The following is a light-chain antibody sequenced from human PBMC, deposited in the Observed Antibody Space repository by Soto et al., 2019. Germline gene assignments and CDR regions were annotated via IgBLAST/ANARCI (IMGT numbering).Light chain of an antibody. CDR1: SSNIGAGYD. J-gene: IGLJ2*01. CDR3: QSSDSSLSGLHVV. Sequence: QAVVTQPPSVSGAPGQRVTISCTGSSSNIGAGYDVHWYQQLPGTAPKLLIYGNSNRPSGVPDRFSGSKSGTSASLAITGLQAEDEADYYCQSSDSSLSGLHVVFGGGTKLTVL. CDR2: GNS. V-gene: IGLV1-40*01.